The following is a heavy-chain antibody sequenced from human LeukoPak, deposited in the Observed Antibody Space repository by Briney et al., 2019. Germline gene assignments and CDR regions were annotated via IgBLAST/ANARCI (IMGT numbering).Heavy chain of an antibody. CDR1: GFTFSSYG. Sequence: GGSLRLSCAASGFTFSSYGMHWVRQAPGKGLEWVAFIRYDGSNKYYADSVKGRFTISRDNSKNTLYLQMNSLRAEDTAVYYCAREDSTYYYGSGRGMGVWGQGTTVTVSS. CDR3: AREDSTYYYGSGRGMGV. D-gene: IGHD3-10*01. V-gene: IGHV3-30*02. J-gene: IGHJ6*02. CDR2: IRYDGSNK.